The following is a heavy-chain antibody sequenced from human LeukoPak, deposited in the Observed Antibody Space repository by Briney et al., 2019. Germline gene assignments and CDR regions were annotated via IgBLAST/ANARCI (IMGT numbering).Heavy chain of an antibody. Sequence: GGSLRLSCAASGFTFSSYAMSWVRQAPGKGLEWVSAISGSGGSRYYADSVKGRFTISRDNSKNTLYLQMNSLRAEDTAVYYCAKDLHYYGSGSYFTYYYNYYGMDVWGKGTTVTVSS. V-gene: IGHV3-23*01. D-gene: IGHD3-10*01. J-gene: IGHJ6*04. CDR3: AKDLHYYGSGSYFTYYYNYYGMDV. CDR2: ISGSGGSR. CDR1: GFTFSSYA.